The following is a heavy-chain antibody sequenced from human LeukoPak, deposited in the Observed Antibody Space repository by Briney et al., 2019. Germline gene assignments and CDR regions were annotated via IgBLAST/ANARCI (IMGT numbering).Heavy chain of an antibody. CDR2: FCNGGST. J-gene: IGHJ3*02. CDR1: GDSISSFY. CDR3: AKMGYSTGWLPRAAFDI. D-gene: IGHD6-19*01. Sequence: SETLSLTCTVSGDSISSFYWSWIRQPPGKGLEWIAFFCNGGSTNYNPSLKSRVTISADTSKNQFSLRLSSVTAADTALYYCAKMGYSTGWLPRAAFDIWGQGTMVTVSS. V-gene: IGHV4-59*01.